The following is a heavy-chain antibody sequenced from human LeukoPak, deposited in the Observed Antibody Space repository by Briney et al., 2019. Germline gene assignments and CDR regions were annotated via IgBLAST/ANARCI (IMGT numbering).Heavy chain of an antibody. Sequence: GGSLRLSCAASRFTFSSSGMSWVRQAPGKGLEWVSAISASGGNTYYADSVKGRFTISRDNSKNTLYLQMNSLRAEDTAVYYCAREGAAGWLQSTRYFDYWGQGTLVTVSS. V-gene: IGHV3-23*01. J-gene: IGHJ4*02. CDR3: AREGAAGWLQSTRYFDY. CDR1: RFTFSSSG. D-gene: IGHD5-24*01. CDR2: ISASGGNT.